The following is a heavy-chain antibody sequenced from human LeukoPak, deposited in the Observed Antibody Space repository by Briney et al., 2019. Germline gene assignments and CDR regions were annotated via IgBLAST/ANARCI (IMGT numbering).Heavy chain of an antibody. CDR2: IYYSGST. V-gene: IGHV4-38-2*02. CDR3: ARGTPMDV. D-gene: IGHD1-1*01. J-gene: IGHJ6*03. Sequence: SETLSLTCTVSGYSISSGYYWGWIRQPPGKGLEWIGSIYYSGSTYYNPSLKSRVTISVDTSKNQFSLKLSSVTAADTAVYYCARGTPMDVWGKGTTVTVSS. CDR1: GYSISSGYY.